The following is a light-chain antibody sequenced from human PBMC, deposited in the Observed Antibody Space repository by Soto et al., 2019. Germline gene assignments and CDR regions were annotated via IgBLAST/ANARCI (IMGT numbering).Light chain of an antibody. CDR3: QQYKNWPAIT. CDR1: QSVRSN. CDR2: GAS. J-gene: IGKJ5*01. Sequence: EIVMTQSPATLSVSAVERATLSCRASQSVRSNLAWYQQKPGQAPRLLIYGASTRATGVPARFSGSGSGTEFTLTISSLQSEDFAVYYCQQYKNWPAITFGQGTRLEIK. V-gene: IGKV3D-15*01.